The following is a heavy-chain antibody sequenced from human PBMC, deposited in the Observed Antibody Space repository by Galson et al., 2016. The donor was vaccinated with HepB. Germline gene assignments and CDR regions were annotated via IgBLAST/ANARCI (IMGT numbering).Heavy chain of an antibody. Sequence: CAISGDSVYNNGAAWVWIRQSPSRGLEWLGRTFYRSTWENHYAGSVKNRKTISPDTSRNQFSLHLNSVTPEDTAVYYCARAVMLGRGMDVWDQGTTVTVSS. V-gene: IGHV6-1*01. D-gene: IGHD3-10*01. CDR1: GDSVYNNGAA. CDR2: TFYRSTWEN. CDR3: ARAVMLGRGMDV. J-gene: IGHJ6*02.